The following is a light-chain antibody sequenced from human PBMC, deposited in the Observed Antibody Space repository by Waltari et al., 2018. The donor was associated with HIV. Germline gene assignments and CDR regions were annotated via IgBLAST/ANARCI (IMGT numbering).Light chain of an antibody. V-gene: IGLV2-14*01. J-gene: IGLJ2*01. CDR1: SRVVGSYPY. CDR3: SSLTTTNTLI. Sequence: QSALTQPASVSGSPGQSITLSCTGTSRVVGSYPYVPWYQQPPGTAPKLMIFEASNRPSGISDLFSGSKSGNTASLTISGLQAEDEADYYCSSLTTTNTLIFGGGTKVTVL. CDR2: EAS.